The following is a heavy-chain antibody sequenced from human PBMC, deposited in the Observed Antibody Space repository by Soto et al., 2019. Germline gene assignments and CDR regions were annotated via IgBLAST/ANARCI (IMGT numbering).Heavy chain of an antibody. J-gene: IGHJ6*03. Sequence: EVQLVESGGGLVKPGGSLRLSCAASGLTFSSFSFNWVRQAPGKGLEWVSFILSSSCPIYYADSVKGRFTISRDNAKNTHYLQMNSLKDEDSSVYSWATDYGEQLGLRVFYNYTIVGWEKGTTGTVSS. CDR1: GLTFSSFS. D-gene: IGHD6-6*01. CDR3: ATDYGEQLGLRVFYNYTIVG. CDR2: ILSSSCPI. V-gene: IGHV3-21*01.